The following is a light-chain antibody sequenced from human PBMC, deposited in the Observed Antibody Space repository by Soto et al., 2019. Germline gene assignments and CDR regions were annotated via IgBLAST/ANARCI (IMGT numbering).Light chain of an antibody. V-gene: IGKV3D-20*01. J-gene: IGKJ5*01. CDR1: QSINSNY. CDR3: QQYGSSPT. CDR2: ATS. Sequence: EIGLTQSPATLSLSPGERATLSCGASQSINSNYLAWYQQKPGLAPRLVIYATSRRAPGIPDRLTGSGSGTDFTLTISRLEPEDSAIYYCQQYGSSPTFGQGTRLEIK.